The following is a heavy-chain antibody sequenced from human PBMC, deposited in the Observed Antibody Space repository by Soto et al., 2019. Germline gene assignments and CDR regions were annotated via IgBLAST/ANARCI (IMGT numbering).Heavy chain of an antibody. CDR3: AKTDKFNPQSSGWANRFDY. CDR2: ISRSGDST. V-gene: IGHV3-23*01. CDR1: GCTFSSYA. D-gene: IGHD6-19*01. Sequence: EVQLLESGGGLVQPGGSLRLSCAASGCTFSSYAMTWVRQAPGKGLEWVSTISRSGDSTYYRDSVKGRFTISRDNSKNTVYLQMNRLRADDTAGYYCAKTDKFNPQSSGWANRFDYWGQGTLVTVSS. J-gene: IGHJ4*02.